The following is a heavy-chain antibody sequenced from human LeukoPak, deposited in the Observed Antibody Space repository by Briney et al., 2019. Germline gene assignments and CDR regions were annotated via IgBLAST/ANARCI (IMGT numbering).Heavy chain of an antibody. V-gene: IGHV4-59*01. CDR1: GGSISSYY. J-gene: IGHJ6*02. Sequence: SETLSLTCTVSGGSISSYYWSWIRQPPGKGLEWIGYIYYSGSTNYNPSLKSRVTISVDTSKNQFSLKLSSVTAADTAVYYCARVNGYSYGPSYYYGMDVWGQGTTVTVSS. CDR3: ARVNGYSYGPSYYYGMDV. CDR2: IYYSGST. D-gene: IGHD5-18*01.